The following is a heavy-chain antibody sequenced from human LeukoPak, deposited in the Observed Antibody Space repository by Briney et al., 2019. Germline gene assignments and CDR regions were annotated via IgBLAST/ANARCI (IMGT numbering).Heavy chain of an antibody. J-gene: IGHJ4*02. CDR3: ARDQGGRYSYGWQSFDY. D-gene: IGHD5-18*01. Sequence: PGGSLRLSCAASGFTFSSYSMNWVRQAPGKGLEWVSYISSSSSTIYYADSVKGRFTISRDNAKNSLYLQMNSLRAEDTAVYYCARDQGGRYSYGWQSFDYWGQGTLVAVSS. CDR2: ISSSSSTI. V-gene: IGHV3-48*04. CDR1: GFTFSSYS.